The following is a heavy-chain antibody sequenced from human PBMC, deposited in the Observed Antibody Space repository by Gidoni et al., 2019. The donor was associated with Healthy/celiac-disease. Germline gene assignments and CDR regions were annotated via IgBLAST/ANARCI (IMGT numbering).Heavy chain of an antibody. D-gene: IGHD7-27*01. CDR2: ISSSSSYI. CDR3: ARDFPWAESMDV. J-gene: IGHJ6*02. CDR1: GFAFSSYG. Sequence: EVQLVESGGSLVQPGGCMRLPRAASGFAFSSYGMNWVRQTPGKGLEWVTSISSSSSYISYVDSVKGRFTISRDNAKNSLYLQMISLSAEDTAVYYCARDFPWAESMDVWGQGTTVTVSS. V-gene: IGHV3-21*01.